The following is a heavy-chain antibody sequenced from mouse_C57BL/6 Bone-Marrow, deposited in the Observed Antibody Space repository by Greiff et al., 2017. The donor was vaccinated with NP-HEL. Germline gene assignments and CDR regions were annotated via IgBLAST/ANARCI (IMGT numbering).Heavy chain of an antibody. Sequence: DVHLVESGPGLVKPSQSLSLTCSVTGYSITSGYYWNWIRQFPGNKLEWMGYISYDGSNNYNPSLKNRISITRDTSKNQFFLKLNSVTTEDTATYYCARGTTVPYFDYWGQGTTLTVSS. V-gene: IGHV3-6*01. CDR3: ARGTTVPYFDY. D-gene: IGHD1-1*01. J-gene: IGHJ2*01. CDR2: ISYDGSN. CDR1: GYSITSGYY.